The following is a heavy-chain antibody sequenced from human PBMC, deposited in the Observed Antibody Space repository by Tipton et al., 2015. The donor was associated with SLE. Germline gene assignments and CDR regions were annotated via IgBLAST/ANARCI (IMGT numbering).Heavy chain of an antibody. J-gene: IGHJ4*02. CDR1: GASLSGHY. V-gene: IGHV4-34*01. CDR3: ARQSDYFGSGNSYFDY. D-gene: IGHD3-10*01. CDR2: SNDSGTT. Sequence: TLSLTCAVYGASLSGHYWSWIRRTPGKGLECIGESNDSGTTYYNPSLKSRLTISVDTSKHQFSLKVTSVTAADTALYYCARQSDYFGSGNSYFDYWGQGTLVTVSS.